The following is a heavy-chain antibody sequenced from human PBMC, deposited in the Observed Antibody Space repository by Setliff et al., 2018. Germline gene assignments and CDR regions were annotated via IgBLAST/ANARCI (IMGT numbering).Heavy chain of an antibody. CDR2: IGGRGIST. Sequence: GGSLRLSCAASGFTFGDFAMTWVRQAPGKGLEWVSGIGGRGISTYYADSVRGRFAISRDNAKTSLYLQMSSLTAEDTAVYYCARMGPTWSTHALDIWGRGTMVTVSS. D-gene: IGHD1-26*01. V-gene: IGHV3-23*01. CDR3: ARMGPTWSTHALDI. J-gene: IGHJ3*02. CDR1: GFTFGDFA.